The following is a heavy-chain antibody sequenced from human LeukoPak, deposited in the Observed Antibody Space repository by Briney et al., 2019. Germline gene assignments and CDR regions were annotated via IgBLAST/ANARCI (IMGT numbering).Heavy chain of an antibody. J-gene: IGHJ4*02. CDR1: GGSISSYY. CDR2: IYYSGGT. D-gene: IGHD7-27*01. V-gene: IGHV4-59*01. CDR3: ARETPGAGHFDY. Sequence: SETLSLTCTVSGGSISSYYWMWIRQPPGKGLEWIGYIYYSGGTHYNPSLKSRVTMLVDTSKNQSSLKLTAVTAADTAVYYCARETPGAGHFDYWGQGSLVTVSS.